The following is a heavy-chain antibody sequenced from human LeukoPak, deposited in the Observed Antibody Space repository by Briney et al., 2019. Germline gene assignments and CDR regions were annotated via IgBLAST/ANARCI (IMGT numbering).Heavy chain of an antibody. D-gene: IGHD3-10*01. CDR1: GFSLSNARMG. V-gene: IGHV2-26*01. J-gene: IGHJ5*02. CDR3: ARKGGSGSYNWFDP. CDR2: IFSNDEK. Sequence: SGPVLVKPTETLTLTCTVSGFSLSNARMGVSWICQPPGKALEWLAHIFSNDEKSYSTSLKTRLTISKDTSKSQVVLTMTNMDPVDTATYYCARKGGSGSYNWFDPWGQGTLVTVSS.